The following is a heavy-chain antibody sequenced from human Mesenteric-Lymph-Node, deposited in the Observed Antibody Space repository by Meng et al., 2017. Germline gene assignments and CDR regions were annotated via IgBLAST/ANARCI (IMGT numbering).Heavy chain of an antibody. CDR1: GGSISSSSC. CDR2: HYHSGRS. V-gene: IGHV4-4*03. CDR3: SREPPLSAAMNTLDY. Sequence: EQLEAGTGGVVTPGAPSLTRAACGGSISSSSCWCIWRQHPGEGREEISEHYHSGRSNYNHSLKKRVTISVDKSKNQYSPMLITSTAADTTVYYCSREPPLSAAMNTLDYWGQGTLVTVSS. D-gene: IGHD3-16*01. J-gene: IGHJ4*02.